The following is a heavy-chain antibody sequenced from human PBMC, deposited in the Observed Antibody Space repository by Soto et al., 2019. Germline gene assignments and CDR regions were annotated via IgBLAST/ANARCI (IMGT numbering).Heavy chain of an antibody. CDR2: IKSQASGGTI. CDR3: TTPDQLLSGYYYGMDV. D-gene: IGHD2-2*01. V-gene: IGHV3-15*07. J-gene: IGHJ6*02. Sequence: GGSLRLSCAASGITFIYAWMDWVRQAPGKRLEWVGRIKSQASGGTIDYAAPVKGRFTISRDDSKNTLYLQMNSLKTEDTAVYYCTTPDQLLSGYYYGMDVWGQGTTVTVSS. CDR1: GITFIYAW.